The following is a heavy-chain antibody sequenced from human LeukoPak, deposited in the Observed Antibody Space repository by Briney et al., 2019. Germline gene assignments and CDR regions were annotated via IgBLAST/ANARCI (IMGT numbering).Heavy chain of an antibody. D-gene: IGHD5-18*01. Sequence: SETLSLTCAVYGGSFSGYYWSWIRQPPGKGLEWIGEINHSGSTNYNPSLKSRVTISVDTSKNQLSLNLNSVTAADTAVYYCTRASRGYSYGFAEYWGQGTLVTVSS. CDR3: TRASRGYSYGFAEY. J-gene: IGHJ4*02. V-gene: IGHV4-34*01. CDR2: INHSGST. CDR1: GGSFSGYY.